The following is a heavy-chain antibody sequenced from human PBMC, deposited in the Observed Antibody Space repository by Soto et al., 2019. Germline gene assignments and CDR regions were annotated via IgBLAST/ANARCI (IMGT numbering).Heavy chain of an antibody. CDR2: IYYSGST. D-gene: IGHD3-10*01. J-gene: IGHJ4*02. CDR3: ASFGFYGSGSTNLGDY. CDR1: GGSISSGGYY. V-gene: IGHV4-31*03. Sequence: SETLSLTCTVSGGSISSGGYYWSWIRQHPGKGLEWIGYIYYSGSTYYNPSLKSRVTISVDTSKNQFSLKLSSVTAADTAVCYCASFGFYGSGSTNLGDYWGQGTLVTVSS.